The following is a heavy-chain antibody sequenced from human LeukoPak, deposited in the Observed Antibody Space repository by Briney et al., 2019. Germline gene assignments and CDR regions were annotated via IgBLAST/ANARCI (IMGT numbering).Heavy chain of an antibody. CDR2: ISAYNGNT. Sequence: ASVKVSCKASGYTFTSYGISWVRQAPGQGLEWMGWISAYNGNTNYAQKLQGRVTMTTDTSTSTAYMELRSLRSDDTAVYYCARDYHDSSGFLGNDYWGQGTLVTVSS. CDR1: GYTFTSYG. V-gene: IGHV1-18*01. D-gene: IGHD3-22*01. CDR3: ARDYHDSSGFLGNDY. J-gene: IGHJ4*02.